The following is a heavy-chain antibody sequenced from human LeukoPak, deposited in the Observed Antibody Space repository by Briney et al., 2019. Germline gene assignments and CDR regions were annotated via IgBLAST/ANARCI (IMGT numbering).Heavy chain of an antibody. J-gene: IGHJ3*02. CDR1: GFTVSSNY. D-gene: IGHD1-26*01. Sequence: PGGSLRLSCAASGFTVSSNYMSWVRQAPGKGLEWVSVIYSGGSTYYADSVKGRFTISRDNSKDTLYLQMNSLRAEDTAVYYCARVAVGYAFDIWGQGTMVTVSS. CDR3: ARVAVGYAFDI. CDR2: IYSGGST. V-gene: IGHV3-53*01.